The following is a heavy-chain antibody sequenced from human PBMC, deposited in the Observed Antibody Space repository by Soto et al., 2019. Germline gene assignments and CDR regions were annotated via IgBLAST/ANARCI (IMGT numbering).Heavy chain of an antibody. Sequence: QVQLVQSGAEVKKPGASVKVSCKASGYTFTSYGISWVRQAPGQGLEWMGWISAYNGNTNYAQKLQDRVTMTTDTSPSTGYMELRSLRSDDTAVYYCARVRQDDFWRGYSRYYYYYMDVWGKGTTVTVSS. CDR1: GYTFTSYG. CDR2: ISAYNGNT. J-gene: IGHJ6*03. CDR3: ARVRQDDFWRGYSRYYYYYMDV. V-gene: IGHV1-18*01. D-gene: IGHD3-3*01.